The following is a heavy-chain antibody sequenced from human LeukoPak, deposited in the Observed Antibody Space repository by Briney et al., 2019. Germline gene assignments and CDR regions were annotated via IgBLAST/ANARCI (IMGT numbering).Heavy chain of an antibody. Sequence: GGSLRLSCAASGFTFDDYGMSWVRQVPGKGLEWVSGINSNGGSTGYADSVKGRFTISRDNAKNSLYLQMNNLRAEDTAVYYCAKVTFEGVDPWGQGTLVTVSS. CDR2: INSNGGST. D-gene: IGHD2/OR15-2a*01. CDR1: GFTFDDYG. V-gene: IGHV3-20*04. J-gene: IGHJ5*02. CDR3: AKVTFEGVDP.